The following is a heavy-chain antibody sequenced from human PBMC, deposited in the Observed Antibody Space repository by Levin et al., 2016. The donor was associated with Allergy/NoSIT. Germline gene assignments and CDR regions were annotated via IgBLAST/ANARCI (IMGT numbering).Heavy chain of an antibody. V-gene: IGHV1-18*01. D-gene: IGHD5-12*01. J-gene: IGHJ5*01. Sequence: WVRQAPGQGPEWMGWINTFNGNADSVQEVQGRVTMTADTSTNTAYMELKSLRSDDTAIYFCARVVRAAQIAWIGWFDSWGQGTLVTVSS. CDR3: ARVVRAAQIAWIGWFDS. CDR2: INTFNGNA.